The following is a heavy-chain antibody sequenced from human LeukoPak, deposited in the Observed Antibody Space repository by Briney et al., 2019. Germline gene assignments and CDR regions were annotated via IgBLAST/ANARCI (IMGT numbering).Heavy chain of an antibody. V-gene: IGHV5-10-1*01. Sequence: GESLKISCKGSGYSFTSYWITWVRQMPGKGLECMGQIDPSDSYTNHRPSFQGHVTISADKSINTAYLQWSSLKASDTAIYYCARSDRILDVWGQGTTVTVSS. CDR1: GYSFTSYW. D-gene: IGHD1-14*01. CDR3: ARSDRILDV. J-gene: IGHJ6*02. CDR2: IDPSDSYT.